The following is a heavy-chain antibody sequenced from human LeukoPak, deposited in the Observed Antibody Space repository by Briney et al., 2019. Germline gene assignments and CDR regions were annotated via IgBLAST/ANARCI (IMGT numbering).Heavy chain of an antibody. V-gene: IGHV3-48*01. J-gene: IGHJ6*02. Sequence: PGGSLRLSCAASGFTFSSYSMNWFRQAPGKGLEGVSYISSSSSTIYYADSVKGRFTISRDNAKNSLYLQMNSLRAEDTAVYYCAREMDYYGMDVWGQGTTVTVSS. CDR3: AREMDYYGMDV. CDR1: GFTFSSYS. CDR2: ISSSSSTI. D-gene: IGHD2-8*01.